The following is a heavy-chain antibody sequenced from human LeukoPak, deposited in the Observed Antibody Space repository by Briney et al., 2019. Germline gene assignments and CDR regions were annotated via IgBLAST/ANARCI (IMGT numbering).Heavy chain of an antibody. CDR3: AREGSRMLYNWFDP. D-gene: IGHD3-16*01. Sequence: SETLSLTCVVYGGSFSGYYWSWIRQPPGKGLEWIGEINHSGSTNYNPSLKSRVTISVDTSKNQFSLKLSSVTAADTAVYYCAREGSRMLYNWFDPWGQGTLVTVSS. CDR1: GGSFSGYY. CDR2: INHSGST. J-gene: IGHJ5*02. V-gene: IGHV4-34*01.